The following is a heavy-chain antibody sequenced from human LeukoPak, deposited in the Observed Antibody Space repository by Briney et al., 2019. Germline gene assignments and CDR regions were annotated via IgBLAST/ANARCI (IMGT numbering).Heavy chain of an antibody. D-gene: IGHD3-10*01. J-gene: IGHJ4*02. CDR1: GYALTGYY. CDR2: INPDSGGT. CDR3: ARLDGSGSYYFDY. V-gene: IGHV1-2*02. Sequence: GASVKVPCKASGYALTGYYMHWVRQAPGQGLEWMGWINPDSGGTNYAQKFQGRVTMTRDTSISTAYMELSRLRSDDTAVYYCARLDGSGSYYFDYWGQGTLVTVSS.